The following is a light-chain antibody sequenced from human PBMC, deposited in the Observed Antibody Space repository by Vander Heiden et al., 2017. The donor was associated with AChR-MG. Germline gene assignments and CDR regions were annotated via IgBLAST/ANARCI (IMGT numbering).Light chain of an antibody. CDR2: DAS. V-gene: IGKV1-5*01. Sequence: DIQMTQSPSTLSASVGDRVTITCRASQSISSWLAWYQQNPGKAPKLLIYDASSLESGVPSRFSGSGSGTEFTLTISSLQPDDFATYYCHQYKSFPWTFGQGTKVEI. CDR1: QSISSW. J-gene: IGKJ1*01. CDR3: HQYKSFPWT.